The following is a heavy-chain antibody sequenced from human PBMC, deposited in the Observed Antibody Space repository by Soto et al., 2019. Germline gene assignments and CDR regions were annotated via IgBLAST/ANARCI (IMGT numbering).Heavy chain of an antibody. CDR1: GFTFSSYA. CDR3: ARDRLNWLYNDAFDI. CDR2: ISYDGSNK. J-gene: IGHJ3*02. D-gene: IGHD3-16*02. Sequence: PGGSLRLSCAASGFTFSSYAMHWVRQAPGKGLEWVAVISYDGSNKYYADSVKGRFTISRDNSKNTLYLQMNSLRAEDTAVYYCARDRLNWLYNDAFDIWGQGTMVTVSS. V-gene: IGHV3-30-3*01.